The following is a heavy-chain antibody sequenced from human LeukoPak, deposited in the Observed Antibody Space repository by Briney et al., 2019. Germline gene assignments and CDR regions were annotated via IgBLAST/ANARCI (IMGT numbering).Heavy chain of an antibody. CDR1: GYTFTNYI. V-gene: IGHV1-3*01. Sequence: GASVKVSCKTSGYTFTNYIMHWVRQAPGQRLEWMGWINAGDGNTKYSQKFQGRVTITRDTSASTAYMELSSLRSEDTAVYYCAREDYYDSSGPACFDYWGQGTLVTVSS. CDR2: INAGDGNT. D-gene: IGHD3-22*01. CDR3: AREDYYDSSGPACFDY. J-gene: IGHJ4*02.